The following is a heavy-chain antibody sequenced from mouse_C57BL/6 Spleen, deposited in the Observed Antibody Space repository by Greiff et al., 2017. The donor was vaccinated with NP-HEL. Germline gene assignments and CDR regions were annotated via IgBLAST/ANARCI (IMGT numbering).Heavy chain of an antibody. CDR3: ARAKITTVVATLRFDAMDY. V-gene: IGHV1-53*01. D-gene: IGHD1-1*01. Sequence: QVQLQQPGTELVKPGASVKLSCKASGYTFTSYWMHWVKQRPGQGLEWIGNINPSNGGTNYNEKFKSKATLTVDKSSSTAYMQLSSLTSEDSAVYYCARAKITTVVATLRFDAMDYWGQGTSVTVSS. CDR2: INPSNGGT. CDR1: GYTFTSYW. J-gene: IGHJ4*01.